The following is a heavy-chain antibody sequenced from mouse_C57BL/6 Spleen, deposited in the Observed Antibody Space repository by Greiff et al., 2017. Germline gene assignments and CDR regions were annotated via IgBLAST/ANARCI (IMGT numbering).Heavy chain of an antibody. CDR3: SRGYGSSYGYFDD. Sequence: QVQLQQPGAELVRPGSSVKLSCKASGYTFTSYWMHWVKQRPIQGLEWIGNIDPSDSDTHYNQKFKDKATLTVDKSSSTAYMQLSSLTSEDSAVYYCSRGYGSSYGYFDDWGTGTTVTVSS. CDR1: GYTFTSYW. J-gene: IGHJ1*03. D-gene: IGHD1-1*01. CDR2: IDPSDSDT. V-gene: IGHV1-52*01.